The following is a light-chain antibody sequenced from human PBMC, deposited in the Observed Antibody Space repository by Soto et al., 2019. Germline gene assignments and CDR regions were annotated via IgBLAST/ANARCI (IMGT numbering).Light chain of an antibody. V-gene: IGKV1-27*01. CDR2: AAS. Sequence: DIQMTQSPSSLSASVGDTVTITCRASQGIIDYLAWYQQRPGKAPTLLIYAASTLHTGVPSRFSGSGAGTDFTLTIRSLQPEDVATYYCQKYDTSPHTFGPGTKVEIK. CDR1: QGIIDY. CDR3: QKYDTSPHT. J-gene: IGKJ1*01.